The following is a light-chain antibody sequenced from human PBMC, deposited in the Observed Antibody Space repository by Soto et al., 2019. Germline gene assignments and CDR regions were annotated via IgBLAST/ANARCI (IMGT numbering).Light chain of an antibody. Sequence: QSALTQPASVSGSPGQSITISCTGTSSDVGGYNYVSWYQQHPGKAPKLMIYEVTNRPSGVSNRFSGSKSGNTASLTISGLQAEDEADYYCSSYTTGSTSPYVIFGGGTKLTVL. J-gene: IGLJ2*01. V-gene: IGLV2-14*01. CDR3: SSYTTGSTSPYVI. CDR1: SSDVGGYNY. CDR2: EVT.